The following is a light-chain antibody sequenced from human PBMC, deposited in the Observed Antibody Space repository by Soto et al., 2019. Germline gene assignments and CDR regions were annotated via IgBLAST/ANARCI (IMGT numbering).Light chain of an antibody. CDR2: KAS. J-gene: IGKJ4*01. Sequence: DIQMTQSPSTLSASVGDRVTITCRASQSISTWLAWYQQKAGKAPKLLIYKASSLECGVPSRFSGSGSGTEFNITISSLQPDDFATYYCQQYNTYPLTFGGGTTVDIK. CDR3: QQYNTYPLT. V-gene: IGKV1-5*03. CDR1: QSISTW.